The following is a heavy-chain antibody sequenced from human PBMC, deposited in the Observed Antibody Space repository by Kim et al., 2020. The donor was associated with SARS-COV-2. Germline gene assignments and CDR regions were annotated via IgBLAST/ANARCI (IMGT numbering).Heavy chain of an antibody. CDR3: ASRSTGYVWDTFDY. J-gene: IGHJ4*01. CDR1: GFTFSSYY. Sequence: GGSLRLSCVASGFTFSSYYMHWVRQAPGKGLEWVALINNDGSTKNYADSEKGRFTISSDNSKNTLYLQMNSLRAEDTAVYCCASRSTGYVWDTFDYWG. D-gene: IGHD3-16*01. V-gene: IGHV3-74*01. CDR2: INNDGSTK.